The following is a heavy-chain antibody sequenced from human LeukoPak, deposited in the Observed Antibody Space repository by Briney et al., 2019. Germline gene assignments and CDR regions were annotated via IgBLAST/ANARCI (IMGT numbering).Heavy chain of an antibody. D-gene: IGHD3-10*01. V-gene: IGHV1-2*02. CDR1: GYTFTGYY. CDR3: ASEYGSGSYHYY. J-gene: IGHJ4*02. Sequence: ASVKVSCKASGYTFTGYYMHWVRQAPGQGLEWMGWINPNSGGTNYAQKFQGRVTMTRDTSISTAHMELSRLRSDDTAVYYCASEYGSGSYHYYWGQGTLVTVSS. CDR2: INPNSGGT.